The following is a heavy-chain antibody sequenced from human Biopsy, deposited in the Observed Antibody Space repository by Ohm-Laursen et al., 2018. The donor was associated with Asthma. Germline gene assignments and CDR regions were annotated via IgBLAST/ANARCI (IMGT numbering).Heavy chain of an antibody. CDR1: GFTFSSYS. V-gene: IGHV3-48*02. J-gene: IGHJ4*02. D-gene: IGHD5-18*01. Sequence: SLRLSCAASGFTFSSYSMNWVRQAPGKGLEWVSYISSSSSTIYYADSVKGRFTISRDNAKNSLYLQMNSLRDEDTAVYYCARFKRGYSYGYAGVFDCWGRGTLVTVSS. CDR2: ISSSSSTI. CDR3: ARFKRGYSYGYAGVFDC.